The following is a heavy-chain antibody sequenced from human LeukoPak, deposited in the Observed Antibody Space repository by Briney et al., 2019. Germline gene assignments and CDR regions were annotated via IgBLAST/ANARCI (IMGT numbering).Heavy chain of an antibody. CDR1: GASISSFN. Sequence: SETLSLTCTVPGASISSFNWSWIRQPAGKGLEWIGRIYTSGGTNYNPSLKSRVTMSIDTSKNQFSLKLYSVTAADTAVYYCVTDRSGSYDYWGQGILVTVSS. D-gene: IGHD1-26*01. CDR3: VTDRSGSYDY. V-gene: IGHV4-4*07. CDR2: IYTSGGT. J-gene: IGHJ4*02.